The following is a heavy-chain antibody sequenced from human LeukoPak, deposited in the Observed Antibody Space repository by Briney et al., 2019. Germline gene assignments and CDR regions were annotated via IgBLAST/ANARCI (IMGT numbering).Heavy chain of an antibody. J-gene: IGHJ4*02. CDR1: GGSISGYY. CDR2: IYYSGNT. V-gene: IGHV4-59*01. CDR3: ARVGRPSRVSVGVDY. Sequence: SETLSLTCTVSGGSISGYYWSWIRQPPGKGLEWIGYIYYSGNTDYNPSLKSQVTILVDTSKNQFSLKLSSVTAADTAVYYCARVGRPSRVSVGVDYWGQGTLVTVSS. D-gene: IGHD3-16*01.